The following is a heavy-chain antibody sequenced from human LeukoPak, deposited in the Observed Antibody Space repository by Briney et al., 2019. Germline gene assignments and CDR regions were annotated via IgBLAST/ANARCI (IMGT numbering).Heavy chain of an antibody. D-gene: IGHD4-17*01. V-gene: IGHV4-38-2*02. Sequence: SETLSLTCSGSNYSISNSLYWGWLRQPPGKGLEWIGSIYRSGSTFYNPSLKSRVTISLDTSKNPFSLKLSSVTAADTAVYFCARGTYGYYMDVWGKGTTVTVSS. CDR2: IYRSGST. CDR3: ARGTYGYYMDV. CDR1: NYSISNSLY. J-gene: IGHJ6*03.